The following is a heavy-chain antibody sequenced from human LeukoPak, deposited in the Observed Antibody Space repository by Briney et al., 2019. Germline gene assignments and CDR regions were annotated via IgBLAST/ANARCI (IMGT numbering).Heavy chain of an antibody. CDR2: IKQDGSEK. CDR1: GFTFSSYW. Sequence: GGSLRLSCAASGFTFSSYWMSWVRQAPGKGLEWVANIKQDGSEKYYVDSVKGRFTISRDNAKSLLFLQMNSLRAEDTAVYYGARDHAFDIWGQGTMVTVSS. J-gene: IGHJ3*02. CDR3: ARDHAFDI. V-gene: IGHV3-7*03.